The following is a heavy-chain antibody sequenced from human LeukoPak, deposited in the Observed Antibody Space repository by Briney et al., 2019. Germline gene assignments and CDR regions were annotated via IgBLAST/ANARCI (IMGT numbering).Heavy chain of an antibody. J-gene: IGHJ3*02. CDR2: ISGSGGST. D-gene: IGHD3-16*01. CDR3: AKDWESGEIYDYVWGSSISAFDI. V-gene: IGHV3-23*01. Sequence: GGSLRLSCAASGFTFSSYAMSWVRQAPGKGLEWVSAISGSGGSTYYADSVKGRFTISRDNSKNTLYLQMNSLRAEDTAVYYCAKDWESGEIYDYVWGSSISAFDIWGQGTMVTVSS. CDR1: GFTFSSYA.